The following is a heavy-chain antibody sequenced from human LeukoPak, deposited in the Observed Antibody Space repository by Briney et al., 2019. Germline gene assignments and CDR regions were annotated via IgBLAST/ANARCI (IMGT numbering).Heavy chain of an antibody. CDR2: IYYSGST. D-gene: IGHD3-10*01. Sequence: SETLSLTCAVYGGSFSGYYWSWIRQPPGKRLEWIGGIYYSGSTYYNPSHKSRVTISVDTSKNQLSLKLSSVTAADTAVYYCASGYNGRFWELLPFDYWGKGTLVTVST. V-gene: IGHV4-34*01. CDR3: ASGYNGRFWELLPFDY. J-gene: IGHJ4*02. CDR1: GGSFSGYY.